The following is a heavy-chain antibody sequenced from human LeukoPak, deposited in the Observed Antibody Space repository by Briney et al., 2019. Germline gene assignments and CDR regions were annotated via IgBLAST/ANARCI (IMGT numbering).Heavy chain of an antibody. CDR3: ASFRRNRHWYYYYGMDV. Sequence: SQTLSLTCAVSGGSISSGGYSWSWIRQPPGKGLEWIGYIYRSGSTYYNPSLKSRVTISVDTSKNQFSLKLSSVTAADTAVYYCASFRRNRHWYYYYGMDVWGQGTTVTVSS. CDR2: IYRSGST. J-gene: IGHJ6*02. D-gene: IGHD1-14*01. CDR1: GGSISSGGYS. V-gene: IGHV4-30-2*01.